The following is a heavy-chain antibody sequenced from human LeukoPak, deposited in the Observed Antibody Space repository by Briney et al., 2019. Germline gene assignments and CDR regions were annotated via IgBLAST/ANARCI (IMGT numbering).Heavy chain of an antibody. J-gene: IGHJ6*02. CDR2: ISGSGGST. Sequence: PGGSLRLSCAASGFTFSDYYINWIRQAPGKGLEWVSAISGSGGSTYYADSVKGRFTISRDNSKNTLYLQMNSLRAEDTAVYYCAKDPHDYGTDVWGQGTTVTVSS. CDR1: GFTFSDYY. V-gene: IGHV3-23*01. CDR3: AKDPHDYGTDV.